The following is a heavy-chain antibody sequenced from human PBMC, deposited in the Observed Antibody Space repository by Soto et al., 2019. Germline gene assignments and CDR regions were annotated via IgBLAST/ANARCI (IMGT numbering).Heavy chain of an antibody. V-gene: IGHV1-8*01. CDR1: GYTFTSYD. D-gene: IGHD6-6*01. CDR3: ARVSRIAARPPNLDY. J-gene: IGHJ4*02. Sequence: ASVKVSCKASGYTFTSYDINWVRQATGQGPEWMGWMNPNSGNTGYAQKFQGRVTMTRNTSISTAYMELSSLRSEDTAVYYCARVSRIAARPPNLDYWGQGTLVTVPS. CDR2: MNPNSGNT.